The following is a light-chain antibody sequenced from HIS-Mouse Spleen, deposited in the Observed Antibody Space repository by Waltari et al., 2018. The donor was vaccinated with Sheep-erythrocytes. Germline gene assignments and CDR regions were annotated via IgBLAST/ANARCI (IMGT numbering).Light chain of an antibody. CDR3: CSYAGSYNHV. V-gene: IGLV2-11*01. Sequence: QSALTQPRSVSGSPGQSVTISCPGTSSDVGGYNYVSWYQQHPGKAPKLMIYDVSKRPSGVPDRFSGSKSGNTASLTISGLKAEDEADYYCCSYAGSYNHVFATGTKVTVL. CDR1: SSDVGGYNY. J-gene: IGLJ1*01. CDR2: DVS.